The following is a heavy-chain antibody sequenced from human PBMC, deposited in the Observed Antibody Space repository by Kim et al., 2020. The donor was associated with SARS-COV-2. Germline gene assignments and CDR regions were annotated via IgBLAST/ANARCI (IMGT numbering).Heavy chain of an antibody. J-gene: IGHJ4*02. CDR3: AKVQWGPKQQLVHS. V-gene: IGHV3-23*01. CDR1: GFTFSSYA. Sequence: GGSLRLSCAASGFTFSSYAMSWVRQAPGKGLEWVSAISGSGGSTYYADSVKGRFTISRDNSKNTLYLQMNSLRAEDTAVYYCAKVQWGPKQQLVHSWGQGTLVTVSS. D-gene: IGHD6-13*01. CDR2: ISGSGGST.